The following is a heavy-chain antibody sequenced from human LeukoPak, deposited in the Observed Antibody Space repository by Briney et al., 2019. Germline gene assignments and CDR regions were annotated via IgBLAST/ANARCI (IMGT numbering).Heavy chain of an antibody. CDR2: IMPIFGTA. CDR1: GGTFSSYG. J-gene: IGHJ4*02. CDR3: ERERLSGGGSPYLDY. V-gene: IGHV1-69*05. D-gene: IGHD2-15*01. Sequence: GASVKVSCKASGGTFSSYGISWVRQAPGQGLEWMGMIMPIFGTANYAQKVQGRVTITTDKSTSTAYMQLSSLRSEDTAVYYCERERLSGGGSPYLDYWGQGTLDTVSS.